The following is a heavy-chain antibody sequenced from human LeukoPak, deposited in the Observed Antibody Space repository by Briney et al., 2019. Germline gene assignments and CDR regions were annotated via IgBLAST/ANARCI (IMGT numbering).Heavy chain of an antibody. V-gene: IGHV1-8*01. Sequence: GASVKVSCKASGYTFTRYDINWVGQATGQGLEWMGWMNPKSGYTGNAQKFQGRVTMTRNTAISTAYMELSSLRSEDTAVYYCARTDGDLDYWGQGTLVTVSS. CDR1: GYTFTRYD. D-gene: IGHD4-17*01. CDR2: MNPKSGYT. CDR3: ARTDGDLDY. J-gene: IGHJ4*02.